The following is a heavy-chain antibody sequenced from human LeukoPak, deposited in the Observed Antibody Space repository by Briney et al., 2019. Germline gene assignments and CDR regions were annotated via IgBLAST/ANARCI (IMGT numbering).Heavy chain of an antibody. CDR3: ARDRSPYYDFWSGHKEGNWFDP. Sequence: SSETLSLTCTVSGGSISSYYWSWIRQPAGKGLEWIGRIYTSGSTNYNPSPKSRVTMSVDTSKNQFSLKLSSVTAADTAVYYCARDRSPYYDFWSGHKEGNWFDPWGQGTLVTVSS. CDR2: IYTSGST. CDR1: GGSISSYY. J-gene: IGHJ5*02. V-gene: IGHV4-4*07. D-gene: IGHD3-3*01.